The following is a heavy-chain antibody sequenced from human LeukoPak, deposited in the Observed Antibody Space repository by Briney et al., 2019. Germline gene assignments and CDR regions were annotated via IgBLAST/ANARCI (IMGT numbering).Heavy chain of an antibody. D-gene: IGHD3-3*01. CDR3: ARAWGIFGVAPFDP. Sequence: PGGSLRLSCAASGFTFSDYYMSWIRQAPGKGLEWVSYISSSGSTIYYADSVKGRFTITRDNAKNSLYLQMNSLRAEDTAVYYCARAWGIFGVAPFDPWGQGTLVTVSS. J-gene: IGHJ5*02. V-gene: IGHV3-11*01. CDR1: GFTFSDYY. CDR2: ISSSGSTI.